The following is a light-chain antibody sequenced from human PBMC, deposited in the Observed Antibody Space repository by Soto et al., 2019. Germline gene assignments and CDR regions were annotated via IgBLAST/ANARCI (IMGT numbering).Light chain of an antibody. CDR3: QQYGSSPRT. J-gene: IGKJ1*01. CDR1: QSASSSY. Sequence: EIVLTQSPGSLSLSPGERATLSCRASQSASSSYLAWYQQKPGQAPRLLIYGASSRATGIPDRFSGSGAGTDFTLTISRLEPEDSAVYYCQQYGSSPRTFGQGTKVEIK. V-gene: IGKV3-20*01. CDR2: GAS.